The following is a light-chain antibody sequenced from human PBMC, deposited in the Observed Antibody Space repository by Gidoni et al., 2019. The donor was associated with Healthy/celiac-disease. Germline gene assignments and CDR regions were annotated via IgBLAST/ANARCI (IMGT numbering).Light chain of an antibody. J-gene: IGLJ2*01. CDR2: KGG. Sequence: YELTHTPSASVSPGQTARITSSAEALPQQYAYWYQQKPGQAPVLVIYKGGERPSGIPDRFSGSSSGTTGTLTISGVQAEDEADYYCQSADSSGTYVVFGGGTKLTVL. V-gene: IGLV3-25*03. CDR3: QSADSSGTYVV. CDR1: ALPQQY.